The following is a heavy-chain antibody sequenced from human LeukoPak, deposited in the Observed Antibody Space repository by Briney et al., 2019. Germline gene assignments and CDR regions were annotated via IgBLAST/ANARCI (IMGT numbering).Heavy chain of an antibody. CDR3: ARGGAGDGDSDWGDAFDI. CDR2: IYYGGSS. Sequence: PSETLSLTCAVSGDSISSGVYSWSWIRQPPGKGLDWIGHIYYGGSSYYNPSLKIRVIISIDTSKNQFSLKLNSVTAADTAVYYCARGGAGDGDSDWGDAFDIWGQGTLVTVSS. D-gene: IGHD4-17*01. J-gene: IGHJ3*02. V-gene: IGHV4-30-4*07. CDR1: GDSISSGVYS.